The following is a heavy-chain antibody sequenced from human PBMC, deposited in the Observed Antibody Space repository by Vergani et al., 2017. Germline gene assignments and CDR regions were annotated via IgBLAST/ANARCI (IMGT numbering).Heavy chain of an antibody. V-gene: IGHV4-39*07. D-gene: IGHD3-22*01. CDR1: GGSISSSSYY. Sequence: QLQLQESGPGLVKPSETLSLTCTVSGGSISSSSYYWGWIRQPPGKGLEWIGSIYYSGSTYYNPSLKSRVTISVDTSKNQFSLKLSSVTAADTAVYYCARGSDYYDSSGTGNYWGQGTLVTVSS. J-gene: IGHJ4*02. CDR3: ARGSDYYDSSGTGNY. CDR2: IYYSGST.